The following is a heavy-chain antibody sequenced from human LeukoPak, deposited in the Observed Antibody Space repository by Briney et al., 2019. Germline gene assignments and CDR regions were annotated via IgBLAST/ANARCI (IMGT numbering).Heavy chain of an antibody. D-gene: IGHD2-15*01. CDR2: ISGSGGST. CDR3: AKDGLDCSGGSCYSRDYFDY. V-gene: IGHV3-23*01. J-gene: IGHJ4*02. CDR1: GFTFSSYA. Sequence: GGSLRLSCAASGFTFSSYAMSWVRQAPGKGLEWVSAISGSGGSTYCADSVKGRFTISRDNSKNTLYLQMNSLRAEDTAVYYCAKDGLDCSGGSCYSRDYFDYWGQGTLVTVSS.